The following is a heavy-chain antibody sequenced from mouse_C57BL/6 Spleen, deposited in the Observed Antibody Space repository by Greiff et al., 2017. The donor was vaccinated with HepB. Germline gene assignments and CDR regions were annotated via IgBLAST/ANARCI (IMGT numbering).Heavy chain of an antibody. Sequence: QVQLQQPGAELVKPGASVKLSCKASGYTFTSYWMHWVKQRPGQGLEWIGMIHPNSGSTNYNEKFKSKATLTVDKSSSTAYMQLSSLTSEDSAVYYCASHYYGSSRWYFDVWGTGTTVTVSS. CDR2: IHPNSGST. CDR1: GYTFTSYW. CDR3: ASHYYGSSRWYFDV. V-gene: IGHV1-64*01. D-gene: IGHD1-1*01. J-gene: IGHJ1*03.